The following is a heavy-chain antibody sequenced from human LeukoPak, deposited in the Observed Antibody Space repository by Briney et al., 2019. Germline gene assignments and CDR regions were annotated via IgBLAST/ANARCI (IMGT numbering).Heavy chain of an antibody. CDR1: GYTFTSYY. V-gene: IGHV1-46*01. Sequence: GASVKVSCKASGYTFTSYYMHWVGQAPGQGLEWMGIINPSGGSTSYAQKFQGRVTMTRDTSTSTVYMELSSLRSEDTAVYYCATEAGQFYYDSSGTSGYWGQGTLVTVSS. D-gene: IGHD3-22*01. CDR2: INPSGGST. J-gene: IGHJ4*02. CDR3: ATEAGQFYYDSSGTSGY.